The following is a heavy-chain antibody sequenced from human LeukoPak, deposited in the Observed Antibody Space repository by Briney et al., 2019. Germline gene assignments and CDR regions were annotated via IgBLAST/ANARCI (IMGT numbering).Heavy chain of an antibody. Sequence: GGSLRLSCAASGFTFSSYAMHWVRQAPGQGLEWVAVISYDGSNKYYADSVKGRFTIFRDNSKNMLYLQMNSLRVEDTAVYYCAKAPDSFEWLARAETYFDSWGQGTLVTVSS. D-gene: IGHD3-9*01. J-gene: IGHJ4*02. CDR3: AKAPDSFEWLARAETYFDS. CDR2: ISYDGSNK. CDR1: GFTFSSYA. V-gene: IGHV3-30*04.